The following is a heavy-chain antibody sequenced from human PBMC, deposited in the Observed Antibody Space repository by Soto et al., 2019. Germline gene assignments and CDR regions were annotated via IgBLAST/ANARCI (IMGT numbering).Heavy chain of an antibody. D-gene: IGHD6-19*01. CDR1: GFTFDDYA. V-gene: IGHV3-9*01. J-gene: IGHJ5*02. Sequence: EVQLVESGGGLVQPGRSLRLSCAASGFTFDDYAMHWVRQAPGKGLEWVSGISWNSGSIGYADSVKGRFTISRDNAKNSLYLQMNSLRAEDTALYYCAKDRSIAVAGTLFDPWCQGTLVTVSS. CDR3: AKDRSIAVAGTLFDP. CDR2: ISWNSGSI.